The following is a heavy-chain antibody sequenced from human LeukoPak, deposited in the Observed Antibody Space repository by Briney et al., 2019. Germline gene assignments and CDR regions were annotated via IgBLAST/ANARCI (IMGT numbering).Heavy chain of an antibody. V-gene: IGHV3-7*01. Sequence: GGSLRLSCAASGFTFSRHWMTWVRQAPGKGLEWVANIRQDGSEKYYVDSVKGRFTISRDNAKNSLYLQMNSLRAEDTAVYYCARDEYLWSGYYPNQAFDYWGQGTLVTVSS. J-gene: IGHJ4*02. CDR3: ARDEYLWSGYYPNQAFDY. CDR1: GFTFSRHW. CDR2: IRQDGSEK. D-gene: IGHD3-3*01.